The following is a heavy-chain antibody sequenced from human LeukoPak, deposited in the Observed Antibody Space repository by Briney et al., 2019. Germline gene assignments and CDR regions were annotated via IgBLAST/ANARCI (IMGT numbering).Heavy chain of an antibody. J-gene: IGHJ4*02. CDR3: AKARRYYYDSSGYYDY. Sequence: GGSLRLSCAASGFTFSSYGMHWVRQAPGKGLEWVAVISYDGSNKYYADSVKGRFTISRDNSKNTLYLQMNSLRAEDTAVYYCAKARRYYYDSSGYYDYWGQGTLVTVSS. CDR1: GFTFSSYG. CDR2: ISYDGSNK. V-gene: IGHV3-30*18. D-gene: IGHD3-22*01.